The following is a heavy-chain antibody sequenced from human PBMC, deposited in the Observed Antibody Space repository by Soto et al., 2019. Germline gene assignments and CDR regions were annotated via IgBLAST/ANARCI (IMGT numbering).Heavy chain of an antibody. CDR2: IKSKTDGGTT. D-gene: IGHD6-19*01. V-gene: IGHV3-15*01. CDR1: GFTFSNAW. Sequence: EVQLVESGGGLVKPGGSLRLSCAASGFTFSNAWMSWVRQAPGKGLEWVGRIKSKTDGGTTDYAAPVKDRFTISRDDSKNTLYLQMNSLTTEDTAVYYCTTGCCSGWYALDCWGQGTLVTVSS. J-gene: IGHJ4*02. CDR3: TTGCCSGWYALDC.